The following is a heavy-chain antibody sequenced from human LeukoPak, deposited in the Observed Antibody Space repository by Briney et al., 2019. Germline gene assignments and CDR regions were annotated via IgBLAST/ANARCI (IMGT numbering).Heavy chain of an antibody. D-gene: IGHD3-22*01. CDR3: ARWDDSSGYYPYYFDY. CDR1: RFTSADNA. J-gene: IGHJ4*02. Sequence: GRSRRLSCAASRFTSADNAMNWVRHAPGKGLEWVSSISISSSYIYYADSVKGRFTISRDNAKKSLYLQMNSLRAEDTAVYYCARWDDSSGYYPYYFDYWGQGTLVTVSS. V-gene: IGHV3-21*01. CDR2: ISISSSYI.